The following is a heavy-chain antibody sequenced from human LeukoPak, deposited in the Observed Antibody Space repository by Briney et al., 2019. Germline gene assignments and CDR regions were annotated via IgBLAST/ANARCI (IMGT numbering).Heavy chain of an antibody. Sequence: RGESLKISCKGSGYSFSTYWIAWVRQMPERGLEWMGIIYPGDSETSYNPSFQGQVTISADKSTRTAYLQWGSLEASDTAIYCCARRQAWGSGSYYFFDYWGQGTLVTVSS. V-gene: IGHV5-51*01. J-gene: IGHJ4*02. D-gene: IGHD3-10*01. CDR2: IYPGDSET. CDR1: GYSFSTYW. CDR3: ARRQAWGSGSYYFFDY.